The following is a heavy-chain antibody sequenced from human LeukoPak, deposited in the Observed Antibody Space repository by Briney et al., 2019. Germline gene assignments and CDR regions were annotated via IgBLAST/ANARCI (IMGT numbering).Heavy chain of an antibody. CDR1: GVSFSSYW. CDR3: ASTASLSY. J-gene: IGHJ4*02. D-gene: IGHD6-6*01. CDR2: IKQDASEE. Sequence: PGGSLRLSCAASGVSFSSYWMTWVRQAPGKGMEWVANIKQDASEEHYVDSVKGRFTISRDNPKSSLYLQLNSLRVEDTALYFCASTASLSYWGQGTLVTVSS. V-gene: IGHV3-7*01.